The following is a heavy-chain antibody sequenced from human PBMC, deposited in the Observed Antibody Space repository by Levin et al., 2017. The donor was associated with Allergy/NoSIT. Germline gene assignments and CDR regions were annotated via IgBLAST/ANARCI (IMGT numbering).Heavy chain of an antibody. D-gene: IGHD1-14*01. CDR1: GFTFSTYA. CDR2: ISGSGDYI. CDR3: AKKGGSSPYFDY. Sequence: GGSLRLSCAASGFTFSTYAMSWVRQAPGKGLEWVSAISGSGDYIYYTDSVKGRFTISRDNSKNTLSLQMNSLRAEDTAVYYCAKKGGSSPYFDYWGQGTLVTVSS. V-gene: IGHV3-23*01. J-gene: IGHJ4*02.